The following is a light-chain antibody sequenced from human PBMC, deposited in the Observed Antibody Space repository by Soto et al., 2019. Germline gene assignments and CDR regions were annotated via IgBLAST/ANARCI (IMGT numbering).Light chain of an antibody. CDR3: QQYAYSPLT. CDR1: QSVGKNY. V-gene: IGKV3-20*01. J-gene: IGKJ4*01. CDR2: DAS. Sequence: EIVLTQSPGTLSLSPGERAILSCRASQSVGKNYLGWFQQKLGQAPRLLIYDASNRATGIPDRFSGSGSGTDFTLTISRREPEDFAMYYCQQYAYSPLTFGGGTKVEIK.